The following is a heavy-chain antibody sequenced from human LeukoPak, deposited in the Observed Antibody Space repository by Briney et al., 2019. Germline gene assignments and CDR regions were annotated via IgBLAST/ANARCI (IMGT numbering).Heavy chain of an antibody. CDR1: GFTFSSYG. CDR2: IWYDGSNK. J-gene: IGHJ4*02. Sequence: GGSLRLSCAASGFTFSSYGMHWVRQAPGKGLEWVAVIWYDGSNKYYADSVKGRFTISRDNSKNTLYLQMNSLRAEDTAVYYCAREEQQLVTLFDYWGQGTLVIVSS. CDR3: AREEQQLVTLFDY. V-gene: IGHV3-33*01. D-gene: IGHD6-13*01.